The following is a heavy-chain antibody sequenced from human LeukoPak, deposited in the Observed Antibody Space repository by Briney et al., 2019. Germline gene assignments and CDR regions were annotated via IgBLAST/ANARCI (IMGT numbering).Heavy chain of an antibody. V-gene: IGHV3-9*01. J-gene: IGHJ3*01. CDR1: GFTFTDYS. CDR2: INWNGRAV. D-gene: IGHD6-19*01. Sequence: GGSLRLSCAASGFTFTDYSMHWVRQVPGKGLGWVSTINWNGRAVGYADSVRGRFTISRDNAKNTLYLQMNSLRAEDTALYYCAKDQGSSSGWYSRDGFALWGRGTMVTVSS. CDR3: AKDQGSSSGWYSRDGFAL.